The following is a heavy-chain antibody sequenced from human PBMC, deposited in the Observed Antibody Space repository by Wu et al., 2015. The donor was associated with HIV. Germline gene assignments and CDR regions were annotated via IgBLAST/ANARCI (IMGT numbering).Heavy chain of an antibody. CDR3: ARGQRLLRGAFDR. CDR1: GYTFTSYY. CDR2: VNPSDGTT. D-gene: IGHD6-25*01. J-gene: IGHJ3*01. Sequence: QVQLVQSGAEVKKPGASVEVSCKTSGYTFTSYYLHWMRQASGQGLEWMGLVNPSDGTTAYAHKFQGRLTMTRDTSTNTVYMEMNSLTSEDMAVYYCARGQRLLRGAFDRLGPRDNGHHVL. V-gene: IGHV1-46*01.